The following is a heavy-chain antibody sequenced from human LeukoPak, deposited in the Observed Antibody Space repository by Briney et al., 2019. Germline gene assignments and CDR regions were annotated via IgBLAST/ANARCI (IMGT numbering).Heavy chain of an antibody. Sequence: GGSLRLSCAASGFTFSSYSMNWDRQAPGKGLEWVSSISSSSSYIYYADSVKGRFTISRDNAKNSLYLQMNSLRAEDTAVYYCARSSVNYYDSSNWFDPWGQGTLVTVSS. CDR1: GFTFSSYS. D-gene: IGHD3-22*01. V-gene: IGHV3-21*01. CDR2: ISSSSSYI. J-gene: IGHJ5*02. CDR3: ARSSVNYYDSSNWFDP.